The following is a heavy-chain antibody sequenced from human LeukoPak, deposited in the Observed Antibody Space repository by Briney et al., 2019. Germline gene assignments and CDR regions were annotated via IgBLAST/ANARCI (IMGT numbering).Heavy chain of an antibody. Sequence: ASVKVSCKASGYTFTGYDINWVRQATGQGLEWMGWMNPNSSNTGYAQKFQGRVTMTRNTSISTAYMELNSLRAEDTAVYYCVRASHIVVVTGIPQGYYYYMDVWGKGTTVTVSS. CDR2: MNPNSSNT. V-gene: IGHV1-8*01. CDR1: GYTFTGYD. CDR3: VRASHIVVVTGIPQGYYYYMDV. D-gene: IGHD2-21*02. J-gene: IGHJ6*03.